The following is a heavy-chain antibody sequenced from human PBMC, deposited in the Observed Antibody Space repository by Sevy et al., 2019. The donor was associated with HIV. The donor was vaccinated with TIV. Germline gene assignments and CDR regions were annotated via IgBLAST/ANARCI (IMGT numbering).Heavy chain of an antibody. D-gene: IGHD3-22*01. CDR3: ATERGGAVTMIVVVTPFYGMDV. V-gene: IGHV1-69*06. CDR1: GGTFSSYA. Sequence: ASVKVSCKASGGTFSSYAINWVRQAPGQGLEWMGGIIPFFGTANYSQKFQGRVTITADKSTSTAYMELSSLRSEDTAXYYCATERGGAVTMIVVVTPFYGMDVWGPGTTVTVSS. J-gene: IGHJ6*02. CDR2: IIPFFGTA.